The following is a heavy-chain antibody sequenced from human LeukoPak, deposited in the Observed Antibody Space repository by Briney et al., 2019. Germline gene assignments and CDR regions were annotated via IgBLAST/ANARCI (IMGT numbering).Heavy chain of an antibody. D-gene: IGHD2-15*01. CDR1: GFTFSSSA. J-gene: IGHJ4*02. CDR2: ISNNGGYT. CDR3: VKQLGYCSDGSCYFPY. Sequence: GGSLRLSCAASGFTFSSSAMSWVRQAPGKGLEWVSAISNNGGYTYYADSVQGRFTISRVNSKGTLCLQMNSLRAEDTAVYYCVKQLGYCSDGSCYFPYWGQGTLVTVSS. V-gene: IGHV3-23*01.